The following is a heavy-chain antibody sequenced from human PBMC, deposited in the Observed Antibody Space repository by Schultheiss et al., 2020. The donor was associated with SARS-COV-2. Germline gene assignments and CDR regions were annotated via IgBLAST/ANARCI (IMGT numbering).Heavy chain of an antibody. V-gene: IGHV3-33*08. J-gene: IGHJ3*01. CDR2: ISYDGSNK. CDR3: ARGANGIVLDL. Sequence: GESLKISCAASGFTFSSYGMHWVRQAPGKGLEWVAVISYDGSNKYYADSVKGRFTISRDNSKNTLYLEMNSLRVDDTALYYCARGANGIVLDLWGQGTMVTVSS. CDR1: GFTFSSYG. D-gene: IGHD3-22*01.